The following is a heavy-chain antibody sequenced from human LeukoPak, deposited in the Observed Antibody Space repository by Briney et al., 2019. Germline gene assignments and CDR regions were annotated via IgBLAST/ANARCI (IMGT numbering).Heavy chain of an antibody. Sequence: SETLSFTCTVSGGSISSGDYYWSWIRQPPGKGLEWIGYIYYSGSTYYNPSLKSRVTISVDTSKNQFSLKLSSVTAADTAVYYCAREPIQLWFFDYWGQGTLVTVSS. V-gene: IGHV4-30-4*01. D-gene: IGHD5-18*01. CDR1: GGSISSGDYY. CDR3: AREPIQLWFFDY. J-gene: IGHJ4*02. CDR2: IYYSGST.